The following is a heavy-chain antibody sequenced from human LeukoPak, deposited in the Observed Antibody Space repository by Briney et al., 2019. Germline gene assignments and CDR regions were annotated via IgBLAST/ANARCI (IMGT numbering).Heavy chain of an antibody. V-gene: IGHV3-48*02. CDR1: GFSFSSYS. Sequence: GESLKISCAASGFSFSSYSMNLVRQAPGKGLEWVSYISSSSSTIYYADSVKGRFTISRDNAKNSLYLQMNSLRDEDTTVYYCASAGSGLYWGQGTLVTVSS. J-gene: IGHJ4*02. CDR2: ISSSSSTI. D-gene: IGHD6-19*01. CDR3: ASAGSGLY.